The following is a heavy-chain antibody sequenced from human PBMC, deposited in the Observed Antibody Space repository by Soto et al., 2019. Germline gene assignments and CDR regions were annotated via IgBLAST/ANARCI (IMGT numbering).Heavy chain of an antibody. V-gene: IGHV3-30-3*01. CDR2: ISYDGSNK. J-gene: IGHJ4*02. CDR3: ATKGDSGAI. CDR1: GLTFISYG. Sequence: GGSLRLSCAAAGLTFISYGGHWVRQAPGKGLEWVAVISYDGSNKYYADYVKGRFTISGDNAKNSVYLQMNSLRGDDTAVYYCATKGDSGAIWGQGTLVTVSS. D-gene: IGHD2-15*01.